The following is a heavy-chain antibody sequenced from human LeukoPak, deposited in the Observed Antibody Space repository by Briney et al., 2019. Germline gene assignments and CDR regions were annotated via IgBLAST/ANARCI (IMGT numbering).Heavy chain of an antibody. J-gene: IGHJ4*02. CDR2: IKQDGSEK. Sequence: GGSLRLSCAASGFTFSSYWMSWVRQAPGKGLEWVANIKQDGSEKYYVDSVKGRFTISRDNAKNSLYLQMNCLRAEDTAVYYRARVLLWFGELFQYYFDYWGQGTLVTVSS. V-gene: IGHV3-7*01. CDR1: GFTFSSYW. D-gene: IGHD3-10*01. CDR3: ARVLLWFGELFQYYFDY.